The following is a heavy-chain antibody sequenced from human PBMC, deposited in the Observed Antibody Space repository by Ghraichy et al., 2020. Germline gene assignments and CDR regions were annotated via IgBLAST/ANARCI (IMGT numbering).Heavy chain of an antibody. CDR3: ARDPNYYDSSGYYYVGYYFDY. CDR1: GFTFSSYG. V-gene: IGHV3-33*01. Sequence: GGSLRLSCAASGFTFSSYGMHWVRQAPGKGLEWVAVIWYDGSNKYYADSVKGRFTISRDNSKNTLYLQMNSLRAEDTAVYYCARDPNYYDSSGYYYVGYYFDYWGQGTLVTVSS. D-gene: IGHD3-22*01. J-gene: IGHJ4*02. CDR2: IWYDGSNK.